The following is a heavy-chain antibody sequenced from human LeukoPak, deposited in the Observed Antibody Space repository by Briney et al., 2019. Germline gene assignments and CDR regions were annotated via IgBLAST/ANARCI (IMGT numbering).Heavy chain of an antibody. J-gene: IGHJ6*02. CDR3: AKEKNGYDFWSGPTYGMDV. Sequence: HPGGSLRLSCAASGLTFSAYGMSWVRQAPGKGLEWVSSISGSGTGTYYADSVKGRFTISRDNSKNTLYLQMNSLRAEDTAVYYCAKEKNGYDFWSGPTYGMDVWGQGTTVTVSS. CDR1: GLTFSAYG. CDR2: ISGSGTGT. V-gene: IGHV3-23*01. D-gene: IGHD3-3*01.